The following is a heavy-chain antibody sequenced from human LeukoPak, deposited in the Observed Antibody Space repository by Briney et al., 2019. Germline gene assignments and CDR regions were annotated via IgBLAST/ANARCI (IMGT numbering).Heavy chain of an antibody. CDR1: GGSISSSSYY. D-gene: IGHD4-17*01. CDR3: AREGMTTVTTPNWYFDL. J-gene: IGHJ2*01. V-gene: IGHV4-39*02. Sequence: PSETLSLTCTVSGGSISSSSYYWGWIRQPPGKGLEWIGSIYYSGSTYYNPSLKSRVTISVDTSKNQFSLKLSSVTAADTAVYYCAREGMTTVTTPNWYFDLWGRGTLVTVS. CDR2: IYYSGST.